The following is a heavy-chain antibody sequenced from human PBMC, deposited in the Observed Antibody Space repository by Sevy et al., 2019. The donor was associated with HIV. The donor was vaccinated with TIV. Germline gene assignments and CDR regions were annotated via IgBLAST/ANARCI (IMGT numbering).Heavy chain of an antibody. V-gene: IGHV3-48*03. J-gene: IGHJ6*02. CDR2: ISSSGSTI. CDR3: ARENYYDSSGYYYYYYYGMDV. Sequence: GGSLRLSCAASGFTFSSYEMNWVRQAPGKGLEWVSYISSSGSTIYYVDSVKGRFTISRDNAKNSLYLQMNSLRAEDTAVYYCARENYYDSSGYYYYYYYGMDVWGQGTTVTVSS. D-gene: IGHD3-22*01. CDR1: GFTFSSYE.